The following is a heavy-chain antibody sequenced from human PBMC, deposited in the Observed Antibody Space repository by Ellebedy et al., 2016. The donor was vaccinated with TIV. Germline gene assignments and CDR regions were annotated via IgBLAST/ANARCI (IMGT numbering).Heavy chain of an antibody. CDR1: GFTFSSYG. CDR3: ARDRTALITADYFDL. CDR2: IWYDGSNK. Sequence: PGGSLRLSCAASGFTFSSYGMHWVRQAPGKGLEWVAVIWYDGSNKFYADSVRGRFSISRDNSQNMLYLQMNSLRSDDTAMYYCARDRTALITADYFDLWGQGTPVTVSS. V-gene: IGHV3-33*01. J-gene: IGHJ4*02. D-gene: IGHD5-18*01.